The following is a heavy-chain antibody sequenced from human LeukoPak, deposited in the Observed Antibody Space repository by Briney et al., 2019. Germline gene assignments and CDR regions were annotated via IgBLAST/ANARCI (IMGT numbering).Heavy chain of an antibody. CDR2: ITEDASKT. CDR3: APQTMILVL. V-gene: IGHV3-7*01. J-gene: IGHJ4*02. Sequence: GCLRLSCVASGFTFNTHWVSWVRQAPGKGLEWVANITEDASKTDYVDSVKGRFTISRDNAKNSVFLQMNSLRAEDTAVYYCAPQTMILVLGGQGTLVTVSS. D-gene: IGHD3-22*01. CDR1: GFTFNTHW.